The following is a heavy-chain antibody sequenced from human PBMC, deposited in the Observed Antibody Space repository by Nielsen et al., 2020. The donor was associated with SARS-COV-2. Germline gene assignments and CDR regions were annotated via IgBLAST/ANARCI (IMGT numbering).Heavy chain of an antibody. CDR3: ASGFGGSSWHDAFDI. CDR1: GFTFSSYG. D-gene: IGHD6-13*01. Sequence: GGSLRLSSAASGFTFSSYGMHWARQAPGKGLEWVAVIWYDGSNKYYADSVKGRFTISRDNSKNALYLQMNSLRAEDTAVYYCASGFGGSSWHDAFDIWGQGTMVTVSS. V-gene: IGHV3-33*01. CDR2: IWYDGSNK. J-gene: IGHJ3*02.